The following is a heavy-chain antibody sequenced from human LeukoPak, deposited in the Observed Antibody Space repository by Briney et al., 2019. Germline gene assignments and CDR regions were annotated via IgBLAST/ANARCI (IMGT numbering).Heavy chain of an antibody. CDR1: GGSISSGLYY. D-gene: IGHD3-10*01. CDR3: AVDSVRGVLGFDP. CDR2: IYTSGST. J-gene: IGHJ5*02. V-gene: IGHV4-61*02. Sequence: SQTLSLTCTVSGGSISSGLYYWSWIRQPAGKGLEWIGRIYTSGSTNYNPSLKSRVTISVDTSKNQFSLKLSSVTAADTAVYYCAVDSVRGVLGFDPWGQGTLVTISS.